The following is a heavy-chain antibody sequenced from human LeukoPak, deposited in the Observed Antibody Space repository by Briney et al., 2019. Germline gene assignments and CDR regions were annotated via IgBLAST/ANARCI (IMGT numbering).Heavy chain of an antibody. Sequence: PSQTLSLTCAVYGGSFSGYYWSWIRQPPGKGLEWIGEINHSGSTNYNPSLKSRVTISVDTSKNQFSLKLSSVTAADTAVYYCARGAIHDYGDYSVYYGMDVWGQGTTVTVSS. D-gene: IGHD4-17*01. CDR1: GGSFSGYY. CDR2: INHSGST. J-gene: IGHJ6*02. CDR3: ARGAIHDYGDYSVYYGMDV. V-gene: IGHV4-34*01.